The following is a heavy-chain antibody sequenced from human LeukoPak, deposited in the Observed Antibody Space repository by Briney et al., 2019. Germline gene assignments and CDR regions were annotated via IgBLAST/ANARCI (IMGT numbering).Heavy chain of an antibody. CDR1: GGSINSYY. Sequence: PSETLSLTCTVSGGSINSYYWSWIRQPPGKELEWIGSIYHSGRTYYNPSLKSRVTISVDTSKNQFSLKLTSVTAADTAVYYCASDEEISWFFYWGQGKLVTVSS. CDR2: IYHSGRT. CDR3: ASDEEISWFFY. D-gene: IGHD3-10*01. J-gene: IGHJ4*02. V-gene: IGHV4-59*08.